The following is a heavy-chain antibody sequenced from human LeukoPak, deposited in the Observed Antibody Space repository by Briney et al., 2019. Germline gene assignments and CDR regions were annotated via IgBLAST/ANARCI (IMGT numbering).Heavy chain of an antibody. V-gene: IGHV1-69*04. CDR3: ARGPYDGTFYFDS. Sequence: PVASVKVSCKISGGTFGSYGISWVRQAPGQGLEWMGRTIPIRGMTNYAQKFQGRVTITADTSTSTAYMELSSLASEDTAVYFCARGPYDGTFYFDSWGQGTLVIVSS. D-gene: IGHD3-16*01. J-gene: IGHJ4*02. CDR1: GGTFGSYG. CDR2: TIPIRGMT.